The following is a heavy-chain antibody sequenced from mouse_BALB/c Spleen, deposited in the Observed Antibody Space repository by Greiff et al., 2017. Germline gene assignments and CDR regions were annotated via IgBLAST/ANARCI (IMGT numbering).Heavy chain of an antibody. CDR1: GFNIKDTY. J-gene: IGHJ1*01. V-gene: IGHV14-3*02. Sequence: EVQLQQSGAEFVKPGASVKLSCTASGFNIKDTYMHWVKQRPEQGLEWIGRIDPANGNTKYDPKFQGKATITADTSSNTAYLQLSSLTSEDTAVYYCARDGYDGYFDVWGAGTTVTVSS. D-gene: IGHD2-2*01. CDR3: ARDGYDGYFDV. CDR2: IDPANGNT.